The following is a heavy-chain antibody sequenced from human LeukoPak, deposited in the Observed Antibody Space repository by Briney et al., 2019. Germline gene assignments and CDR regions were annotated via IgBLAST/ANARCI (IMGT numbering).Heavy chain of an antibody. Sequence: GGSLRLSCAASGFTFSSYWMHWVRQAPGKGLVWVSRINSDGSSTSYADSVKGRFTISRDNAKNTLYLQMNSLRAEDTAVYYCARGQRAHVEWYYYMDVWGKGTTVTVSS. J-gene: IGHJ6*03. CDR2: INSDGSST. CDR3: ARGQRAHVEWYYYMDV. CDR1: GFTFSSYW. V-gene: IGHV3-74*01. D-gene: IGHD1-26*01.